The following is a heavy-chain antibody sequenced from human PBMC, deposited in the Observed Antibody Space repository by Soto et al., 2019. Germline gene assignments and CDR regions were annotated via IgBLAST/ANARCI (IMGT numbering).Heavy chain of an antibody. D-gene: IGHD2-15*01. V-gene: IGHV3-30-3*01. Sequence: QVQLVESGGGVVQPGRSLRLSCAASGFTFSSYAIHWVRQAPGKGLEWVAVISYDGSNKYYADSVKGRFTISRDNSKNTLYLQMNSLRAEDTAVYYCARGLLYFDYWVQGTLVTVSS. CDR3: ARGLLYFDY. CDR1: GFTFSSYA. J-gene: IGHJ4*02. CDR2: ISYDGSNK.